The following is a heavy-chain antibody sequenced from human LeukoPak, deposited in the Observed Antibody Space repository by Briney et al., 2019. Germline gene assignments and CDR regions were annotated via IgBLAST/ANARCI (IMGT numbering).Heavy chain of an antibody. Sequence: GSLRLSFAAPGFTFSSYAISWVRQAPGKGLELVSAISGSGGSTYYADSVKGRFTIYRDNSKNTLYLQMNSLRAEDTAVYYCAKGSVVVPAAPHFFDYWGQGTLVTVSS. V-gene: IGHV3-23*01. J-gene: IGHJ4*02. CDR3: AKGSVVVPAAPHFFDY. CDR1: GFTFSSYA. CDR2: ISGSGGST. D-gene: IGHD2-2*01.